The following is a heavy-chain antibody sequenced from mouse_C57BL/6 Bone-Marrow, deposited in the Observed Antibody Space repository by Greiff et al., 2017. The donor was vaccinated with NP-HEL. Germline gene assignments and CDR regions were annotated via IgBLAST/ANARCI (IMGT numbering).Heavy chain of an antibody. J-gene: IGHJ1*03. V-gene: IGHV1-19*01. CDR2: INPYNGGT. Sequence: EVQLQESGPVLVKPGASVKMSCKASGYTFTDYYMNWVKQSHGKSLEWIGVINPYNGGTSYNQKFKGKATLTVDKSSSTAYMELNSLTSEDSAVYYCARKTVVDHWYFDVWGTGTTVTVSS. CDR3: ARKTVVDHWYFDV. D-gene: IGHD1-1*01. CDR1: GYTFTDYY.